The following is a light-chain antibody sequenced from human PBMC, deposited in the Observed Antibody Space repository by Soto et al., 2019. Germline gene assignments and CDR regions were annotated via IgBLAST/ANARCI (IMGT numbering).Light chain of an antibody. CDR2: DSN. J-gene: IGLJ2*01. CDR3: GTWDNSLSAVV. Sequence: QSVLTQPPSVSAAPGQKVTISCSGSSSNIGNNYVSWYQQLRGTAPKLLIYDSNKRPSGIPDRFSGSKSGTSATLGITGLQTGDEAGYYCGTWDNSLSAVVFGGGTQLTVL. CDR1: SSNIGNNY. V-gene: IGLV1-51*01.